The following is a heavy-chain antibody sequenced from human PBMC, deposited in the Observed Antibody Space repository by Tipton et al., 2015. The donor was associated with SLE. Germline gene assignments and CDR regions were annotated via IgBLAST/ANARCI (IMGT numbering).Heavy chain of an antibody. J-gene: IGHJ6*04. CDR1: GFTFSSYG. Sequence: SLRFSCAASGFTFSSYGMHWVRQAPGKGLEWVAAIWYDGSNKYYADSVKGRFTISRDNAKNSLYLQMNSLRAEDTAVYYCASLQQPMDVWGKGTTVTVSS. CDR3: ASLQQPMDV. V-gene: IGHV3-33*03. D-gene: IGHD6-13*01. CDR2: IWYDGSNK.